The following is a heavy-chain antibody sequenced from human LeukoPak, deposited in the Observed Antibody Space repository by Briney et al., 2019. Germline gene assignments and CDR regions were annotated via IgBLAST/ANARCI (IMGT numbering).Heavy chain of an antibody. CDR3: ARGYCSGGSCYLAEYFQH. Sequence: GASVKVSYKASGYTFTSYGISWVRQATGQGLEWMGWMNPNSGNTGYAQKFQGRVTMTRNTSISTAYMELSSLRSEDTAVYYCARGYCSGGSCYLAEYFQHWGQGTLVTVSS. CDR1: GYTFTSYG. V-gene: IGHV1-8*02. D-gene: IGHD2-15*01. J-gene: IGHJ1*01. CDR2: MNPNSGNT.